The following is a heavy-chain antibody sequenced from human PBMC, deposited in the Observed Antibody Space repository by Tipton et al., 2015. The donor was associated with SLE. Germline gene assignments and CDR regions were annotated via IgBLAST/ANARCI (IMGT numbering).Heavy chain of an antibody. J-gene: IGHJ4*02. CDR3: ARSWNDAPPDLGY. Sequence: TLSLTCTVSGGSISRYYWSWIRQTPGMGLEWIGRIYYSGNTRYNPSLKSRVTISVDTSKNQFSLKLTSVTAADTAVYYCARSWNDAPPDLGYWGQGTLVTVSS. CDR2: IYYSGNT. CDR1: GGSISRYY. D-gene: IGHD1-1*01. V-gene: IGHV4-59*08.